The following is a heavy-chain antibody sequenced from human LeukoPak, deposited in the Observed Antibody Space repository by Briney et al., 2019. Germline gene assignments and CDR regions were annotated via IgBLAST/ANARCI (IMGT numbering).Heavy chain of an antibody. Sequence: PGGSLRLSCAASGFTFSSYATRWVRQAPGKGLDWVSAISSSGSNTYYADSVKGRFTISRDNPKNTLYLEMNSLRAEDTAVYYCAKVHLSYYFDYWGQGTLVTVSS. D-gene: IGHD6-6*01. CDR3: AKVHLSYYFDY. J-gene: IGHJ4*02. V-gene: IGHV3-23*01. CDR2: ISSSGSNT. CDR1: GFTFSSYA.